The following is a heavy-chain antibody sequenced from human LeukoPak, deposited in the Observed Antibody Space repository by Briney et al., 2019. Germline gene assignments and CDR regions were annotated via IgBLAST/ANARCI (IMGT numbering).Heavy chain of an antibody. D-gene: IGHD4-23*01. J-gene: IGHJ4*02. V-gene: IGHV4-59*01. CDR1: GGSISSYY. CDR3: ARVYGGNSVRPIIDY. CDR2: IYYSGST. Sequence: SETLSLTCTVSGGSISSYYWSWIRQPPGKGLEWIGYIYYSGSTNYNPSLKSRVTISVDTSKNQFSLKLSSVTAADTAVYYCARVYGGNSVRPIIDYWGQGTLVSVST.